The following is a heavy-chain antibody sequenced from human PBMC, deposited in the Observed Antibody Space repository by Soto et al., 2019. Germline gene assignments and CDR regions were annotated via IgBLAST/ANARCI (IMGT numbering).Heavy chain of an antibody. J-gene: IGHJ4*02. CDR2: INAGNGNT. V-gene: IGHV1-3*01. Sequence: QVQLVQSGAEVKKPGASVKVSCKASGYTFTSYAMHWVRKAPGQRLEWMGWINAGNGNTKYSQKFQGRVTITRDTSAITNYLELNRLRYEDTAVYYCARGPGGPDGPGDYWGQGTLVTVSS. CDR1: GYTFTSYA. CDR3: ARGPGGPDGPGDY. D-gene: IGHD2-15*01.